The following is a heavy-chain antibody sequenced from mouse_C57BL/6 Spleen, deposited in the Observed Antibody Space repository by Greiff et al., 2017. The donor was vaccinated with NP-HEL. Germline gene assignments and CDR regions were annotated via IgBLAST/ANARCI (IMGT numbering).Heavy chain of an antibody. Sequence: VQLQQSGAELVKAGASVKMSCKASGYTFTSYWMHWVKQRLGPGLEWFAETNPTNGRTYYNEKFKSKSTLTVDKSSSTAYILLSGPTFEDSAVYYWARIKKIVATYFDYWGQGTTLTVSS. CDR3: ARIKKIVATYFDY. V-gene: IGHV1S81*02. CDR1: GYTFTSYW. D-gene: IGHD1-1*01. CDR2: TNPTNGRT. J-gene: IGHJ2*01.